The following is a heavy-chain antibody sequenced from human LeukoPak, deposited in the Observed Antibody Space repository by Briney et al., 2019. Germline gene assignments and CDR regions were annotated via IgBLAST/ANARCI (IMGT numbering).Heavy chain of an antibody. J-gene: IGHJ4*02. V-gene: IGHV3-15*01. CDR2: IKSKVDGGTR. CDR3: STGTSLVY. CDR1: GXTFRNVW. Sequence: GGSLRLSCAASGXTFRNVWMNWVRQAPGKGLEWVGRIKSKVDGGTRDYAAAVKGRFTISRNDSESIMSLQMNSLKTEDTALYYCSTGTSLVYWGQGTLVTVSS.